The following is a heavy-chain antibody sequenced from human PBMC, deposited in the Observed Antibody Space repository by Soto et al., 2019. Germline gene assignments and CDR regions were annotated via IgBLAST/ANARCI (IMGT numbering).Heavy chain of an antibody. D-gene: IGHD3-10*01. CDR3: ARTPSGSDYDMDV. CDR2: ICYDGTIK. CDR1: GFTFSSYG. Sequence: QVQLVESGGGVVQPGRSLRLSCAASGFTFSSYGMHWVRQAPGKGLEWVAIICYDGTIKYYSDSVKGRFSISRDNSKNTLYLHMNSLRVEDTVVYYWARTPSGSDYDMDVWGQGTRVIVSS. V-gene: IGHV3-33*01. J-gene: IGHJ6*02.